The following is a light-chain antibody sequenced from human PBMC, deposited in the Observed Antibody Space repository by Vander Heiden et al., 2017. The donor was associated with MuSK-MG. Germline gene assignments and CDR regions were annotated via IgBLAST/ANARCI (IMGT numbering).Light chain of an antibody. V-gene: IGLV2-14*01. CDR2: DVS. CDR1: SRNIGGYDY. J-gene: IGLJ1*01. Sequence: SALTQPASVSGSPGQSITISCSGTSRNIGGYDYVSWYQQSPGKAPKLIIYDVSNRPSGVSDRFSGSKSGNTASLTISGLHVDDEADYYCASCKTTSALYVFGSGTKVTVL. CDR3: ASCKTTSALYV.